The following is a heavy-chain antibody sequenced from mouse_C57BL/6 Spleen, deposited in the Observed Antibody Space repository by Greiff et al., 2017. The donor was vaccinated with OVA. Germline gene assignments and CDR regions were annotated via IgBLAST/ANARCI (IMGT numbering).Heavy chain of an antibody. Sequence: VQLQQSGAELVKPGASVKISCKASGYAFSSYWMNWVKQRPGKGLEWIGQIYPGDGDTNYNGKFKGKATLTADKSSSTAYMQLSSLTSEDSAVYFCARNWDEGYFDYWGQGTTLTVSS. V-gene: IGHV1-80*01. CDR2: IYPGDGDT. D-gene: IGHD4-1*01. CDR1: GYAFSSYW. CDR3: ARNWDEGYFDY. J-gene: IGHJ2*01.